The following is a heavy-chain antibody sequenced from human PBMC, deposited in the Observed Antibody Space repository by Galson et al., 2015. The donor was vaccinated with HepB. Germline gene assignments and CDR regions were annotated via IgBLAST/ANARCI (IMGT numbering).Heavy chain of an antibody. V-gene: IGHV3-15*07. D-gene: IGHD2-2*01. J-gene: IGHJ3*02. CDR3: TTDPRYCSSTSCELGDAFDI. CDR2: IKSKTDGGTT. Sequence: SLRLSCAASGFTFSNAWMNWVRQAPGKGLEWVGRIKSKTDGGTTDYAAPVKGRFTISRDDSKNTLYLQMNSLKTEDTAVYYCTTDPRYCSSTSCELGDAFDIWGQGTMVTVSS. CDR1: GFTFSNAW.